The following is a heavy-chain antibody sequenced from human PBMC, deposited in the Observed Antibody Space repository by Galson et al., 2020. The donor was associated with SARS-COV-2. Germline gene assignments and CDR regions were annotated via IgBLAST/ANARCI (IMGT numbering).Heavy chain of an antibody. D-gene: IGHD3-3*01. CDR1: GITFRSYA. CDR3: ARDISVLRFLEWSNYGMDV. Sequence: SLKISCAASGITFRSYAMHWVRQAPGKGLEWVAVRSYDGSNKYYADSVKGRFTISRDNSKNTLYLQMNNLRAEDTAVYYCARDISVLRFLEWSNYGMDVWGQGTTVTVSS. V-gene: IGHV3-30*04. CDR2: RSYDGSNK. J-gene: IGHJ6*02.